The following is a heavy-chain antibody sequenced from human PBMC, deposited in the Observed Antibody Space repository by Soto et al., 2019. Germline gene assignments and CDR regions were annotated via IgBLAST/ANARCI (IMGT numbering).Heavy chain of an antibody. D-gene: IGHD2-21*01. V-gene: IGHV3-30-3*01. CDR1: GFTFSSYA. CDR2: ISYDGSNK. Sequence: PGGSLRLSCAASGFTFSSYAMHWVRQAPGKGLEWVAVISYDGSNKYYAGSVKGRFTISRDNSKNTLYLQMNSLRAEDTAVYYCARDLVVVTFDYWGQGTRVTVSS. J-gene: IGHJ4*02. CDR3: ARDLVVVTFDY.